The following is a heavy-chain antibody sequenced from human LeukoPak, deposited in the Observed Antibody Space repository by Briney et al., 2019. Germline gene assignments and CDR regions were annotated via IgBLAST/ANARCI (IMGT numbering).Heavy chain of an antibody. V-gene: IGHV4-4*02. CDR2: IYHSGST. Sequence: SGTLSLTCAVSGGSISSSNWWSWVRQPPGKGLEWIGEIYHSGSTNYNPSLKSRVTISVDTSKNQFSLKLSSVTAADTAVYYCARWLQHEDYFDYWGQGTLVTVSS. CDR1: GGSISSSNW. CDR3: ARWLQHEDYFDY. J-gene: IGHJ4*02. D-gene: IGHD5-24*01.